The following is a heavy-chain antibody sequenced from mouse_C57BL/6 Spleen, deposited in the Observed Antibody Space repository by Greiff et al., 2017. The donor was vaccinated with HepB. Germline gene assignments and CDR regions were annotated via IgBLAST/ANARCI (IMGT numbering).Heavy chain of an antibody. Sequence: QVHVKQSGAELVRPGASVTLSCKASGYTFTDYEMHWVKQTPVHGLEWIGAIDPETGGTAYNQKFKGKAILTADKSSSTAYMELRSLTSEDSAVYYCTRDGSYWYFDVWGTGTTVTVSS. J-gene: IGHJ1*03. CDR1: GYTFTDYE. CDR2: IDPETGGT. CDR3: TRDGSYWYFDV. V-gene: IGHV1-15*01. D-gene: IGHD2-3*01.